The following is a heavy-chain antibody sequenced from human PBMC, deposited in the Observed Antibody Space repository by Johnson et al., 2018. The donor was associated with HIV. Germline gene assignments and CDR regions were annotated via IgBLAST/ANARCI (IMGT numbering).Heavy chain of an antibody. CDR3: AKGPNGQLDDAFHI. D-gene: IGHD6-6*01. CDR2: ISWNSDNI. V-gene: IGHV3-9*01. CDR1: GFTFDDYA. J-gene: IGHJ3*02. Sequence: VQLVESGGGVVQPGGSLRLSCAASGFTFDDYAMHWVRQAPGKGLEWVSGISWNSDNIAYADSGGGRFTIARDNAKNSLHLQMNSLRAEDPAVYYCAKGPNGQLDDAFHIWGQGTMVTVSS.